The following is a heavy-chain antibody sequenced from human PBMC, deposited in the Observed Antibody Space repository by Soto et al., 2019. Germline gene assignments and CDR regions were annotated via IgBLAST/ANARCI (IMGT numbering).Heavy chain of an antibody. Sequence: GGSLRLSCAASGFTFSSYAMSWVXQAPGKGLEWVSAISGSGGSTYYADSVKGRFTISRDNSKNTLYLQMNSLRAEDTAVYYCAKDLAGTTGADWFDPWGQGTLVTVSS. V-gene: IGHV3-23*01. D-gene: IGHD1-7*01. CDR1: GFTFSSYA. CDR3: AKDLAGTTGADWFDP. CDR2: ISGSGGST. J-gene: IGHJ5*02.